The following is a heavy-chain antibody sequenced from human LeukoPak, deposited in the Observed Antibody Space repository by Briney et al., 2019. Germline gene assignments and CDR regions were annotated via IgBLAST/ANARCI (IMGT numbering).Heavy chain of an antibody. D-gene: IGHD5-12*01. J-gene: IGHJ4*02. CDR1: GGTFSSYA. CDR3: ARDRYSGYDYPKGHFDY. V-gene: IGHV1-69*05. CDR2: IIPIFGTA. Sequence: SVKVSCKASGGTFSSYAISWVRQAPGQGLEWMGRIIPIFGTANYAQKFQGRVTITTDESTSTAYMELSSLRSEDTAVYYCARDRYSGYDYPKGHFDYWGQGTLVTVSS.